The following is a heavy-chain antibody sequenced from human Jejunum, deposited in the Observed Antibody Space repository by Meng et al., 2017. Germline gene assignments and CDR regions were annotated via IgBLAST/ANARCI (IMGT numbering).Heavy chain of an antibody. V-gene: IGHV6-1*01. CDR2: TYYRSKWYI. Sequence: QIQLQQSGPGLVKPSQTLSLTFPISGDRVSSNSAGWNWIRQSPSRGLEWLGRTYYRSKWYIDYAVSVKSRITINPDTSKNQFSLHLNSVTPEDTAVYYCAGGGLVRSTRGYFDYWGQGTLVTVSS. CDR3: AGGGLVRSTRGYFDY. CDR1: GDRVSSNSAG. J-gene: IGHJ4*02. D-gene: IGHD1-26*01.